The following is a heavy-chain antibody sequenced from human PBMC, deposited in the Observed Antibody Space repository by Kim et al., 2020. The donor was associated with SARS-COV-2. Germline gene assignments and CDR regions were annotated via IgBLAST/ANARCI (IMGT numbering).Heavy chain of an antibody. CDR2: IYSGGST. V-gene: IGHV3-53*01. D-gene: IGHD6-13*01. J-gene: IGHJ6*02. Sequence: GGSLRLSCAASGFTVSSNYMSWVRQAPGKGLEWVSVIYSGGSTYYADSVKGRFTISRDNSKNTLYLQMNSLRAEDTAVYYCAGRPWGSSRDPYYYYGMDVWGQGTTVTVSS. CDR3: AGRPWGSSRDPYYYYGMDV. CDR1: GFTVSSNY.